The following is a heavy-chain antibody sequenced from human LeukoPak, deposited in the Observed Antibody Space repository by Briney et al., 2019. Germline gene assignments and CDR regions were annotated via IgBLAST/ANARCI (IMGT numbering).Heavy chain of an antibody. D-gene: IGHD4-11*01. J-gene: IGHJ4*02. CDR1: GFTFSSYG. V-gene: IGHV3-30*18. CDR2: ISYDGSNK. Sequence: PGGSLRLSCAASGFTFSSYGMHWVRQAPGKGVEWVAVISYDGSNKYYADSVKGRFTISRDNSKNTLYLQMNSLRAEDTAVYYCANVPTYSNYEVVDYWGQGTLVTVSS. CDR3: ANVPTYSNYEVVDY.